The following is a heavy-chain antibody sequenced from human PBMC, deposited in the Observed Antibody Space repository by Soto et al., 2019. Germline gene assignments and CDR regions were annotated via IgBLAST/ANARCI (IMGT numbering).Heavy chain of an antibody. J-gene: IGHJ4*02. V-gene: IGHV3-9*01. D-gene: IGHD1-26*01. Sequence: PGGSLRLSCAGSGFTFDDYAMHWVRQAPGKGLEWVSGISRSSGNIAYGDSVQGRFTISRDNAKNSLHLQMNSLRAEDTAVYYCAKGSATYFDFWGQGT. CDR3: AKGSATYFDF. CDR1: GFTFDDYA. CDR2: ISRSSGNI.